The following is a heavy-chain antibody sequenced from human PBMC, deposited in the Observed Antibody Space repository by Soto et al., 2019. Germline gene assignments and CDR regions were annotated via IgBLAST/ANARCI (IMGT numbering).Heavy chain of an antibody. CDR3: ARAIRGVIIGSFET. J-gene: IGHJ4*02. CDR1: GFTVSSNY. D-gene: IGHD3-10*01. Sequence: EVQLVESGGGLVQPGGSLRLSCAASGFTVSSNYMSWVRQAPGKGLEWVSVIYSGGSTYYEDSVKGRFTISRHNSKNTLYLQMNSLRAEDTAVYYCARAIRGVIIGSFETWGQGTLVTVSS. V-gene: IGHV3-53*04. CDR2: IYSGGST.